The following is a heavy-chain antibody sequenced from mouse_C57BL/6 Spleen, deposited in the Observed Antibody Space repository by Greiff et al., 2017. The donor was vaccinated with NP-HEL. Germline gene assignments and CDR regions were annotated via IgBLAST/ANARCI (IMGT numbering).Heavy chain of an antibody. D-gene: IGHD1-1*02. Sequence: VQLKQSGPGMVKPSQSLSLTCTVTGYSITSGYDWHWIRHFPGNKLEWMGYISYSGSTNYNPSLKSRISITHDTSKNHFFLKLNSVTTEDTATYYCARGGYYVDYWGQGTTLTVSS. CDR1: GYSITSGYD. CDR3: ARGGYYVDY. V-gene: IGHV3-1*01. CDR2: ISYSGST. J-gene: IGHJ2*01.